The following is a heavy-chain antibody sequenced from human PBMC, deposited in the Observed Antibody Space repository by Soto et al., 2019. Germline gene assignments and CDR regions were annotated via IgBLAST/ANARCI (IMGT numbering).Heavy chain of an antibody. CDR1: GGSFSGYY. J-gene: IGHJ4*02. CDR3: AGGQRYFDWLLWAFDY. V-gene: IGHV4-34*01. D-gene: IGHD3-9*01. CDR2: INHSGST. Sequence: QVQLQQWGAGLLKPSETLSLTCAVYGGSFSGYYWSWIRQPPGKGLEWIGEINHSGSTNYNPSLKSRVTISVDTSKNQFSLKLSSVTAADTAVYYCAGGQRYFDWLLWAFDYWGQGTLVTVSS.